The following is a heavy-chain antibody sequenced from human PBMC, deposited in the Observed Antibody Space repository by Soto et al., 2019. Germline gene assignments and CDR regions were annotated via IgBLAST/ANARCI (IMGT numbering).Heavy chain of an antibody. J-gene: IGHJ4*02. D-gene: IGHD3-22*01. V-gene: IGHV3-15*07. Sequence: GGSLRLSCAASGFTFSNAWMNWVRQSPGKGLEWGGRLKSKTDGGTRDYAAPVKGRFTISRDHSKNTLYLQMNSLNTEDTAVYYCTTDPVTMIVVVPSSGWGQGTLVTVSS. CDR1: GFTFSNAW. CDR3: TTDPVTMIVVVPSSG. CDR2: LKSKTDGGTR.